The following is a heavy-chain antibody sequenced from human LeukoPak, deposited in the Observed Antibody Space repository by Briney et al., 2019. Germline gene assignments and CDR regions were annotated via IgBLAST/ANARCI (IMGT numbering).Heavy chain of an antibody. CDR3: AKGAPTYYYDSSGYYPY. CDR2: ISGSGGST. D-gene: IGHD3-22*01. V-gene: IGHV3-23*01. J-gene: IGHJ4*02. CDR1: GFTFSSYA. Sequence: GGSLRLSCAASGFTFSSYAMSWVRQAPGKGLEWVSAISGSGGSTYYADSMKGRFTISRDNSKNTLYLQMNSLRAEDTAVYYCAKGAPTYYYDSSGYYPYWGQGTLVTVSS.